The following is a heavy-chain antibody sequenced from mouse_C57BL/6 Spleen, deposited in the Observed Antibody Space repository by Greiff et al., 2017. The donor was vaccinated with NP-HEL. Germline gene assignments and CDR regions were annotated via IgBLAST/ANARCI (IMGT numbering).Heavy chain of an antibody. D-gene: IGHD1-1*01. J-gene: IGHJ4*01. V-gene: IGHV1-15*01. CDR1: GYTFTDYE. Sequence: QVQLQQSGAELVRPGASVTLSCKASGYTFTDYEMHWVKQTPVHGLEWIGAIDPETGGTAYNQKFKGKAILTADKSSSTAYMELRSLTSEDSAVYYCTRGGYYGYYYAMDYWGQGTSVTVSS. CDR2: IDPETGGT. CDR3: TRGGYYGYYYAMDY.